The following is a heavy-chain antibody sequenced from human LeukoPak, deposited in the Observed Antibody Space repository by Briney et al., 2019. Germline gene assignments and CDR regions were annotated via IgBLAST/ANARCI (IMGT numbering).Heavy chain of an antibody. Sequence: GGSLRLSCAASGFTVSSNYMSWVRQAPGKGLEWVLVIYSGGSTYYADSVKGRFTISRDNSKNTLYLQMNSLRAEDTAVYYCARVGGYYYDSSGYPYDYWGQGTLVTVSS. V-gene: IGHV3-53*01. D-gene: IGHD3-22*01. CDR2: IYSGGST. CDR1: GFTVSSNY. CDR3: ARVGGYYYDSSGYPYDY. J-gene: IGHJ4*02.